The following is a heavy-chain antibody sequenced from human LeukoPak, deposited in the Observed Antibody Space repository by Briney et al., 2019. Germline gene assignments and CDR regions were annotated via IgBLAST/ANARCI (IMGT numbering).Heavy chain of an antibody. CDR3: TTGGSVIVAGTRAFDI. Sequence: GGSLRLSCAASGFTFSYTWMNWVRQAPGKGLEWAGHIKSEMDGGTTDYAAPVQGRFTISRDDSQATLYLQMNSLKTEDTAVYYCTTGGSVIVAGTRAFDIWGQGTMVTVSS. D-gene: IGHD5-12*01. V-gene: IGHV3-15*07. CDR1: GFTFSYTW. J-gene: IGHJ3*02. CDR2: IKSEMDGGTT.